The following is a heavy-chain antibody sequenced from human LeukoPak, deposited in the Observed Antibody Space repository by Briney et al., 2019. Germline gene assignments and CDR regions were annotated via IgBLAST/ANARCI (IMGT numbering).Heavy chain of an antibody. Sequence: GGSLRLSCVVSGFTFSNYDMNWVRQAPGKGLEWVSTVSDSSDVHYSDSVKGRFTISRDNARNSLYLQMNSLRDEDTAVYYCARDGLHTAHFDYWGQGTLVTVSS. CDR1: GFTFSNYD. CDR3: ARDGLHTAHFDY. V-gene: IGHV3-69-1*01. CDR2: VSDSSDV. J-gene: IGHJ4*02. D-gene: IGHD5-18*01.